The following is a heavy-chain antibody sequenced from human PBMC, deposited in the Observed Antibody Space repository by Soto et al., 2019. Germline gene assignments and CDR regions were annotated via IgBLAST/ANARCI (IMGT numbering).Heavy chain of an antibody. V-gene: IGHV3-43D*04. J-gene: IGHJ6*02. CDR2: ISWDGGST. CDR3: AKALSGDHGSLYYGMDV. CDR1: GFTFDDYA. D-gene: IGHD7-27*01. Sequence: EVQLVESGGVVVQPGGSLRLSCAASGFTFDDYAMHWVRQAPGKGLEWVSLISWDGGSTYYADSVKGRFTISRDNSKNSLYLQMNSLRAEDTALYYCAKALSGDHGSLYYGMDVWGQGTTVTVSS.